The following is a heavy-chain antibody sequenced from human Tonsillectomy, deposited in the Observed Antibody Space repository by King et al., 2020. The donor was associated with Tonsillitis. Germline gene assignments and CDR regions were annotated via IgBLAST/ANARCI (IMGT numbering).Heavy chain of an antibody. CDR1: GFSFSNYV. J-gene: IGHJ1*01. V-gene: IGHV3-23*04. Sequence: VQLVESGGDSVQPGGSLRLSCATSGFSFSNYVMSWVRQAPGKGLEWVSSISDGGHDTYYANSVKGRFTISRDNAKHTLHLQMNSLTAEETATYYCAKDGFLAAVPTDWGQGSLVTVSS. D-gene: IGHD3-10*01. CDR3: AKDGFLAAVPTD. CDR2: ISDGGHDT.